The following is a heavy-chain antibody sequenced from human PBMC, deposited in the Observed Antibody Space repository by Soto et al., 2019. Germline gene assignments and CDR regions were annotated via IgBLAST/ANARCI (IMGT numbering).Heavy chain of an antibody. Sequence: GGSLRLSCAASGFTFSSYSMNWVRQAPGKGLEWVSSISSSSSYIYYADSVKGRFTISRDNAKNSLYLQMNSLRAEDTAVYYCASLGGSYYVPFDYWGQGTLVTVSS. V-gene: IGHV3-21*01. J-gene: IGHJ4*02. CDR1: GFTFSSYS. CDR3: ASLGGSYYVPFDY. D-gene: IGHD1-26*01. CDR2: ISSSSSYI.